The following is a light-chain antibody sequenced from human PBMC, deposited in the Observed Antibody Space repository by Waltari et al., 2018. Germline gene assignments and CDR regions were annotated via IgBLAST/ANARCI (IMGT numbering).Light chain of an antibody. CDR2: DTS. J-gene: IGKJ4*01. CDR1: QSVTNY. CDR3: QQRRNWPLT. Sequence: DIVLTQSPAILSLSPGERASLSCRASQSVTNYLAWYLQKPGPAPRLLIYDTSNRATGIPARFSGSGFATDFTLTISSLEPDDFAVYYCQQRRNWPLTFGGGTKVEIK. V-gene: IGKV3-11*01.